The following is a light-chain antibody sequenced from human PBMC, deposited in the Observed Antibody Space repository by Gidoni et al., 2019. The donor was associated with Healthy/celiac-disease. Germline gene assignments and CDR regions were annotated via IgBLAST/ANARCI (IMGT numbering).Light chain of an antibody. CDR1: KSISSY. V-gene: IGKV1-39*01. CDR3: QQSYSTPWT. J-gene: IGKJ1*01. CDR2: AAS. Sequence: DIQMTPSPSSPSASVGDRVIITCRASKSISSYLNWYQQKTGKAPKLLIYAASSLQSGVPSRVSGSGSGTDFTLTIRRLQPEDFETYYCQQSYSTPWTFGQGTKVEIK.